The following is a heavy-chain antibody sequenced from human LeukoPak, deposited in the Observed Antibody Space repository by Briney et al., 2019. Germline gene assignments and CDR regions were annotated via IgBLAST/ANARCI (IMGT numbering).Heavy chain of an antibody. D-gene: IGHD3-9*01. CDR1: GYTFTSYG. CDR3: ARKQTGDY. V-gene: IGHV1-18*01. J-gene: IGHJ4*02. Sequence: ASVKVSCKASGYTFTSYGISWVRQAPGQGLEWMGWISAYNGNTNYAQKFQGRVTMTRDTSISTAYMELSRLTSDDTAVYYCARKQTGDYWGQGTLVTVSS. CDR2: ISAYNGNT.